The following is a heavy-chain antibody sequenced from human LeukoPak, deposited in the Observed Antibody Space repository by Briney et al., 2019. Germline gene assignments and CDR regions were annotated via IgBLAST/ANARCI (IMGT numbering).Heavy chain of an antibody. J-gene: IGHJ4*02. CDR2: IHQSGST. D-gene: IGHD3-22*01. CDR3: ARRNYYDSTGYYNN. CDR1: GGSISSDNW. V-gene: IGHV4-4*02. Sequence: SETLSLTCAVSGGSISSDNWWSWVRQLPGKGLEWVGEIHQSGSTNYNPSLKSRVTITVDKSKSQFSLKLGSVTAADTAVYYCARRNYYDSTGYYNNWGRGTLVTVSS.